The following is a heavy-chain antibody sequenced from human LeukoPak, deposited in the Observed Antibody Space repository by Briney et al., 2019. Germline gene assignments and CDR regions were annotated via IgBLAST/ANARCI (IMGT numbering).Heavy chain of an antibody. D-gene: IGHD2-21*01. CDR1: GFTVSSNY. CDR3: ASGLYGMDV. V-gene: IGHV3-66*01. Sequence: GESLKISCAASGFTVSSNYMSWVRQAPGKWLEWVSMIYAGGSTYYADSVKGRFTISRDNSKNTLYLQMSSLRAENTAVYYCASGLYGMDVWGQGTTVTVSS. J-gene: IGHJ6*02. CDR2: IYAGGST.